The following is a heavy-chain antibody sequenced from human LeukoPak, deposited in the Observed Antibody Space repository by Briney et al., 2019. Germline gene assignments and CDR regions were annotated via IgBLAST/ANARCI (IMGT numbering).Heavy chain of an antibody. V-gene: IGHV4-39*07. Sequence: SETLSLTCTVSGGSISSSSYYWGWIRQPPGKGLEWIGSIYYSGSTYYNPSLKSRVTISVDTSKNQFSLKLSSVTAADTAVYYCARDPGVRGVIFDYWGQGILVTVSS. D-gene: IGHD3-10*01. J-gene: IGHJ4*02. CDR3: ARDPGVRGVIFDY. CDR1: GGSISSSSYY. CDR2: IYYSGST.